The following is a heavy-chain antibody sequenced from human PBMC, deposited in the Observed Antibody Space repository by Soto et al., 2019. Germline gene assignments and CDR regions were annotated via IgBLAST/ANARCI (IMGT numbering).Heavy chain of an antibody. CDR1: GYSFTSYW. Sequence: PGESLKISCKGSGYSFTSYWIGWVRQMPGKGLEWMGIIYPGDSDTRYSPSFQGQVTISADKSISTAYLQWSSLKASDTAMYYCARRYSSSWSPHYYGMDVWGQGTTVTVSS. D-gene: IGHD6-13*01. J-gene: IGHJ6*02. CDR3: ARRYSSSWSPHYYGMDV. CDR2: IYPGDSDT. V-gene: IGHV5-51*01.